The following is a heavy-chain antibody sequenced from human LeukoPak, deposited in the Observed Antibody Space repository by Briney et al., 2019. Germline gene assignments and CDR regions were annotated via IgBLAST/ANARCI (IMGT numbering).Heavy chain of an antibody. Sequence: PGGSLRLSCAASGFIFSHYWMSWVRQAPGRGLEWVANIKPDGSEKDYVDFVKGRFTISRDNAKNSLYLQMDSLRAEDTAVYFCAREDMWAFDIWDQGTMVTVSS. V-gene: IGHV3-7*01. J-gene: IGHJ3*02. CDR2: IKPDGSEK. CDR1: GFIFSHYW. D-gene: IGHD2-15*01. CDR3: AREDMWAFDI.